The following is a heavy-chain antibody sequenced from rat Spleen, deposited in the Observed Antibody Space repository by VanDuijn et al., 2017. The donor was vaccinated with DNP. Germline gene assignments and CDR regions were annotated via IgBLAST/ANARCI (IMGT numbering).Heavy chain of an antibody. D-gene: IGHD1-7*01. V-gene: IGHV5-31*01. CDR2: ITKTGGST. CDR3: TTAGRMGYVGYYFDY. Sequence: EVQLVESGGGPVQPGRSLKLSCVASGFIFSNYWMTWIRQAPGKGLEWVASITKTGGSTYYPDSVKGRFTISRDNARSTLYLQMNSLRSEDTATYYCTTAGRMGYVGYYFDYWGQGVMVTVSS. J-gene: IGHJ2*01. CDR1: GFIFSNYW.